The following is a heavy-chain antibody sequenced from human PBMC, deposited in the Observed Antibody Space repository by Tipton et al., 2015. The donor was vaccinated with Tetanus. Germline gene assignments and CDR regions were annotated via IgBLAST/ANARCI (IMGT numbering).Heavy chain of an antibody. CDR3: TRGRPLTGNYYQYDMEV. V-gene: IGHV3-53*01. Sequence: SLRLSCAASGFSVSNNHMNWVRQAPGKGLEWVSVVYGAGSTDYADSVQGRFTLYRDNSKNILYLQLSNLRADDAAVYYCTRGRPLTGNYYQYDMEVWGKGATVTVS. D-gene: IGHD3-9*01. CDR1: GFSVSNNH. J-gene: IGHJ6*03. CDR2: VYGAGST.